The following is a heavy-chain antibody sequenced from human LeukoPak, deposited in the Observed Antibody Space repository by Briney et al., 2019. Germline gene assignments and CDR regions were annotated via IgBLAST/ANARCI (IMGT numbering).Heavy chain of an antibody. CDR3: AKGGSWYRPTFFDY. J-gene: IGHJ4*02. Sequence: TGGSLRLSCAGPEFTFTSYAMTWVRQAPGKGLEWVSAISGSGGNTYYADSVRGRLTISRDNSKNTVYLQMNSLRLDDTAVYYCAKGGSWYRPTFFDYWGQGTLVTVSS. CDR2: ISGSGGNT. CDR1: EFTFTSYA. V-gene: IGHV3-23*01. D-gene: IGHD6-13*01.